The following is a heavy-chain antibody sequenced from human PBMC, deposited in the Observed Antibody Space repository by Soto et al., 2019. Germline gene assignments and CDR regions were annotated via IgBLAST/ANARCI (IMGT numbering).Heavy chain of an antibody. Sequence: QVQLVESGGGVVHPGRSLRLSCAASGFTFGDYTMHWVRQAPGKGLEWVALISDDGSQEYYADPVKGRFTISRDSSKNTLYLQITGLRNEDTAVYHCTGAKSSSWHHFDYWGQGTLVTVSS. CDR1: GFTFGDYT. J-gene: IGHJ4*02. V-gene: IGHV3-30*04. CDR3: TGAKSSSWHHFDY. CDR2: ISDDGSQE. D-gene: IGHD6-13*01.